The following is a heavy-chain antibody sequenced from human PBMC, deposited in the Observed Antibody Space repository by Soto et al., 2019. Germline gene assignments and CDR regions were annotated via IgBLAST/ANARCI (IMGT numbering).Heavy chain of an antibody. CDR3: VSWVSAHFDY. D-gene: IGHD2-8*01. CDR1: GFTFDSPYSHG. CDR2: ISSNGANT. J-gene: IGHJ4*01. V-gene: IGHV3-23*01. Sequence: LRLSCAASGFTFDSPYSHGMSWVRQSPGKGPEWVSTISSNGANTHYAESVKGRFTISKDASRNTVHLHMNNLRAEDTATYFCVSWVSAHFDYWGHGTPVTVSS.